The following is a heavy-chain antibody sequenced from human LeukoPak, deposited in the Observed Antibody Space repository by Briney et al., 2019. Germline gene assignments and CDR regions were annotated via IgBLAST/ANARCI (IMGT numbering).Heavy chain of an antibody. CDR1: GFTFTSYA. Sequence: PGGSLRLSCAASGFTFTSYAMSWVRQAPGKELEWVSSISGSGDNTFYADSVKGRFTISRDNSKNTLYLQMNTLRAEDTAAYHCAKGRNEDGDAALNYWGQGTLVTVSS. D-gene: IGHD4-17*01. J-gene: IGHJ4*02. CDR2: ISGSGDNT. CDR3: AKGRNEDGDAALNY. V-gene: IGHV3-23*01.